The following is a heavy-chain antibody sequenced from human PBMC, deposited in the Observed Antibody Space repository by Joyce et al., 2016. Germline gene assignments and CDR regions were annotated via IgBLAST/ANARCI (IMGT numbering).Heavy chain of an antibody. Sequence: QVLLVQSGAAVKRPGSSLRVSCKSSGGDFSKYTVNWVRQAPGQRLEWMGGIIPFFGAAKYAEDFQGRVTLTADQSTRTAYLGLSSLTSADTAVYYCARGGTSSDHYFFYTLDVWGPGTTVIVSS. CDR3: ARGGTSSDHYFFYTLDV. CDR2: IIPFFGAA. V-gene: IGHV1-69*12. J-gene: IGHJ6*02. D-gene: IGHD1-14*01. CDR1: GGDFSKYT.